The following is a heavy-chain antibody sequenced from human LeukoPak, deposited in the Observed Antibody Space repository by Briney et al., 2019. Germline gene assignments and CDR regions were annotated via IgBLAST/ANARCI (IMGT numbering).Heavy chain of an antibody. CDR3: ARGRWITMVRGVKNWFDP. V-gene: IGHV4-34*01. Sequence: PSETLSLTCAVYGGSFSGYYWSWIRQPPGKVLEWIGEINHSGSTNYNPSLKSRVTISVDTSKNQFSLKLSSVTAADTAVYYCARGRWITMVRGVKNWFDPWGQGTLVTVSS. CDR2: INHSGST. D-gene: IGHD3-10*01. J-gene: IGHJ5*02. CDR1: GGSFSGYY.